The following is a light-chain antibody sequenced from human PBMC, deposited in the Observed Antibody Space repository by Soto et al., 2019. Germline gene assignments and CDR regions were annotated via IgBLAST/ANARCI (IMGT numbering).Light chain of an antibody. CDR3: QVWDSSTAGYV. J-gene: IGLJ1*01. CDR1: NIGSKN. Sequence: SYELTQPLSVSVALGQTARITCGGNNIGSKNVHWYQQKPGQAPVLVIYRDSNRPSGIPERFSGSNSGNTATLTISRAQAGDEADDYCQVWDSSTAGYVFGTGTKLTVL. CDR2: RDS. V-gene: IGLV3-9*01.